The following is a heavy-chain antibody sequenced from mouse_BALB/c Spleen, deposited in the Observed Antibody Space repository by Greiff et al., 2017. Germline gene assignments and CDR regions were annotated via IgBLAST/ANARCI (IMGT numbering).Heavy chain of an antibody. V-gene: IGHV5-4*02. D-gene: IGHD2-14*01. J-gene: IGHJ4*01. CDR3: ARGNRYDEVLYAMDY. Sequence: EVQVVESGGGLVKPGGSLKLSCAASGFTFSDYYMYWVRQTPEKRLEWVATISDGGSYTYYPDSVKGRFTISRDNAKNNLYLQMSSLKSEDTAMYYCARGNRYDEVLYAMDYWGQGTSVTVSS. CDR1: GFTFSDYY. CDR2: ISDGGSYT.